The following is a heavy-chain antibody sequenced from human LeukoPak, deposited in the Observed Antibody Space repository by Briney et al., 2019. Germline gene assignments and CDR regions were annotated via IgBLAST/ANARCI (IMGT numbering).Heavy chain of an antibody. V-gene: IGHV3-48*04. Sequence: GGSLRLSCAASGFTFNTYTMNWVRQAPGKGLEWISYLSSGSDSIFYADSVRGRFTISRDNAKNSLYLQMNSLRAEDTAVYYCARLAAPDAFDIWGQGTMVTVSS. J-gene: IGHJ3*02. D-gene: IGHD6-13*01. CDR1: GFTFNTYT. CDR2: LSSGSDSI. CDR3: ARLAAPDAFDI.